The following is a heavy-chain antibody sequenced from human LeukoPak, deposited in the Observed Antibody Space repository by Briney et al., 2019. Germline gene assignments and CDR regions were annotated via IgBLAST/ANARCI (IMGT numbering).Heavy chain of an antibody. CDR3: AKRRSPMVRGVNVDY. CDR1: GFTFSSYG. J-gene: IGHJ4*02. D-gene: IGHD3-10*01. CDR2: ISATGGTT. Sequence: GGSLRLSCAASGFTFSSYGMSWVRQAPGKGLEWVSAISATGGTTYYADSVKGRFTISRDNSKNTLYLQMNSLRAEDTAVYYCAKRRSPMVRGVNVDYWGQGTLVTVSS. V-gene: IGHV3-23*01.